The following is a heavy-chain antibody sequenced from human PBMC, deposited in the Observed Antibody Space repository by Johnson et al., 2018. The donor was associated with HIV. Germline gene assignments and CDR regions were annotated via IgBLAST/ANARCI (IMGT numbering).Heavy chain of an antibody. CDR1: GFTFSSYG. D-gene: IGHD3-10*01. J-gene: IGHJ3*02. CDR3: VRDLGIIGPWAAFDI. V-gene: IGHV3-30*19. CDR2: ISYDASNK. Sequence: QMLLVESGGGVVQPGGSLRLSCAASGFTFSSYGMHWVRQAPGKGLEWVAVISYDASNKYYADSVKGRFTISRDNSKNTLYLQMNSLRAEDTAVYYCVRDLGIIGPWAAFDIWGQGTRVTVSS.